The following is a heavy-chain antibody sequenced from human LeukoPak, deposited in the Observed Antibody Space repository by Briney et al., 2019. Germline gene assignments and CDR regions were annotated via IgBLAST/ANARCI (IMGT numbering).Heavy chain of an antibody. CDR3: ARVAYGSGSRLIDC. CDR2: VYYSGLT. D-gene: IGHD3-10*01. Sequence: SETLSLTCTVSGGSINSTNYNWGWIRQPPRRGPEWLASVYYSGLTYYNSSLKSRVSISVDTSKNQFSLKLTSVTAADTAVYYCARVAYGSGSRLIDCWGQGTVVTISS. V-gene: IGHV4-39*07. J-gene: IGHJ4*02. CDR1: GGSINSTNYN.